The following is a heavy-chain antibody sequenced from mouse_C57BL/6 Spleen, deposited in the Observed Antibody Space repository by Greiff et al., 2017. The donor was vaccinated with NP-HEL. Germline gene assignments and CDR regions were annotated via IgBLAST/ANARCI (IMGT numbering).Heavy chain of an antibody. Sequence: QVQLQQPGAELVKPGASVKMSCKASGYTFTSYWITWVKQRPGQGLEWIGDIYPGSGSTNYNEKFKSKATLTLDTSSSTAYMQLSSLTSEDSAGYYCARKYYSNSPFDYWCQGTTLTVSS. D-gene: IGHD2-5*01. CDR2: IYPGSGST. CDR1: GYTFTSYW. J-gene: IGHJ2*01. V-gene: IGHV1-55*01. CDR3: ARKYYSNSPFDY.